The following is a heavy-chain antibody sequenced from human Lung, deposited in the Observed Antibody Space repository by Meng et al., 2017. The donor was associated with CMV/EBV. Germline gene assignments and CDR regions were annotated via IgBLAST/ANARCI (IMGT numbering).Heavy chain of an antibody. J-gene: IGHJ4*02. Sequence: SXKISXAASGFPFSSYTMHWVRQVPGKGLEWVALISYDGSNKYYADSVKGRFSISRDNSKNTLYVQMHNLRPEDTAIYCCARDGLGRWLGDGDWYWGQGTLVTVSS. CDR3: ARDGLGRWLGDGDWY. D-gene: IGHD6-19*01. CDR2: ISYDGSNK. V-gene: IGHV3-30*04. CDR1: GFPFSSYT.